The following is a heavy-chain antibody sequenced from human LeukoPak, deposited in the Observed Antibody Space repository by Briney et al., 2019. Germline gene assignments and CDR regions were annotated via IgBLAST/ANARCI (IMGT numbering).Heavy chain of an antibody. J-gene: IGHJ2*01. CDR3: ASTNYDLRRGGYWYFDL. D-gene: IGHD3-3*01. CDR1: GFTFSSYA. V-gene: IGHV3-23*01. CDR2: ISGSGDST. Sequence: GGSLRLSCAASGFTFSSYAMSWVRQAPGKGLEWVSGISGSGDSTYSADSVKGRFTISRDNSKNTLYLQMNSLRVEDTAVYYCASTNYDLRRGGYWYFDLWGRGTLVTVSS.